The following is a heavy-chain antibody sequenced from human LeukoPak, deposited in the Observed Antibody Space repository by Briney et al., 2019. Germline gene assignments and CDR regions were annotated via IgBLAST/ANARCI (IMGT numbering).Heavy chain of an antibody. CDR1: GLTFSSHW. J-gene: IGHJ4*02. CDR3: ATLSVAGRGYYFDY. CDR2: ITNDGSST. Sequence: GGSLRLSCAASGLTFSSHWMHWVRQAPGKGLVWVSRITNDGSSTTYADSVKGRFTISRDNAKNMLYLQVNSLRAEDTAVYYCATLSVAGRGYYFDYWGQGTLVTVSS. D-gene: IGHD6-19*01. V-gene: IGHV3-74*01.